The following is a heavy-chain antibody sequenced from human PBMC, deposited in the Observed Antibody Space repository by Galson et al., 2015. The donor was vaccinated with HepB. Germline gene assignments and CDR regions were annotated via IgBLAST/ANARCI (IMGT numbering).Heavy chain of an antibody. V-gene: IGHV3-64D*06. CDR2: TSRNGALT. D-gene: IGHD5-12*01. Sequence: SLRLSCAASGFTFSGFAMHWVRQAPGKGLEFVSATSRNGALTYYADSVKGRFTISRDNYKNTLYLQLSSLRAEDTAIFYCVKDRPGYAVDYWGQGTLVTVSS. CDR1: GFTFSGFA. CDR3: VKDRPGYAVDY. J-gene: IGHJ4*02.